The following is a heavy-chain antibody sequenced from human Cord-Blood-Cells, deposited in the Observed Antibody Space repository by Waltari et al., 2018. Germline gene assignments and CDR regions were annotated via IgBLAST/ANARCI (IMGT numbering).Heavy chain of an antibody. Sequence: QVQLQQSGPGLVKPSQTLSLTCAISGDSVSSNSAAWNWIRQSPSRGLEWLGRTYYRSKWYNDYAVSGKSRITTNPGTPKTRFSLQRTSVPPENPAVNSGARDSTRGKGFDNWAQGPRVTVSS. CDR2: TYYRSKWYN. J-gene: IGHJ4*02. CDR3: ARDSTRGKGFDN. CDR1: GDSVSSNSAA. V-gene: IGHV6-1*01.